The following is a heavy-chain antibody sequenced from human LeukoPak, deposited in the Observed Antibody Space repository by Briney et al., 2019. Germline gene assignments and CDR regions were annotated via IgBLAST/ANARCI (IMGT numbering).Heavy chain of an antibody. D-gene: IGHD3-3*01. V-gene: IGHV1-8*01. CDR2: MNPNSGNT. Sequence: ASVKVSCKASGYTFTSYDINWVRQATGQGLEWMGWMNPNSGNTGYAQKFQGRVTMTRNTSISTAYMELSSLRSEDTAVYYCARDLRIFQYDSSSGYWWGTTGPREHFDYWGQGTLVTVSS. J-gene: IGHJ4*02. CDR3: ARDLRIFQYDSSSGYWWGTTGPREHFDY. CDR1: GYTFTSYD.